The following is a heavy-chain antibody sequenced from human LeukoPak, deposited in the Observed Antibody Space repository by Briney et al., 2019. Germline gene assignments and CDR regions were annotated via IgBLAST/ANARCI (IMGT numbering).Heavy chain of an antibody. CDR1: GYTFTSYD. V-gene: IGHV1-2*02. D-gene: IGHD3-3*01. Sequence: ASVKVSCKASGYTFTSYDINWVRQATGQGLEWMGWINPNSGGTNYAQKFQGRVTMTRDTSISTAYMELSRLRSDDTAVYYCARGGTDYDFWSGNHWFDPWGQGTLVTVSS. CDR2: INPNSGGT. J-gene: IGHJ5*02. CDR3: ARGGTDYDFWSGNHWFDP.